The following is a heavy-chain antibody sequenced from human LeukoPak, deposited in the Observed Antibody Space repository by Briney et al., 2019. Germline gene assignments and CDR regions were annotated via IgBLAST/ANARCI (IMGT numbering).Heavy chain of an antibody. D-gene: IGHD4-23*01. J-gene: IGHJ4*02. V-gene: IGHV4-34*01. CDR3: ARLRSYGGNRGIDY. CDR1: GGSLSGFY. CDR2: INHSGTS. Sequence: SETLSLTCAVYGGSLSGFYWSWIRQPPGKGLEWIGEINHSGTSNYNPSLKSRVTISVDTSTNQFSLRLSSVTAADTAIYYCARLRSYGGNRGIDYWGQGTLVAVSS.